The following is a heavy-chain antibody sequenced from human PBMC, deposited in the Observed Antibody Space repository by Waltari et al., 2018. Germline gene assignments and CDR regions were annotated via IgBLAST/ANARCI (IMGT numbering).Heavy chain of an antibody. Sequence: QVQLQQWGAGLLKPSETLSLTCAVYGGSFSGYYWSWIRQPPGKGLEWIGEINHSGSTNYNPSLKSRVTISVDTSKNQFSLKLSSVTAADTAVYYCARLTMVRGVVLPVFDYWGQGTLVTVSS. J-gene: IGHJ4*02. CDR2: INHSGST. V-gene: IGHV4-34*01. CDR1: GGSFSGYY. CDR3: ARLTMVRGVVLPVFDY. D-gene: IGHD3-10*01.